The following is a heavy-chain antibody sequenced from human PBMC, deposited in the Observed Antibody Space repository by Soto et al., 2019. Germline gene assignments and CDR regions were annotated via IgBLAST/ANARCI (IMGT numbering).Heavy chain of an antibody. Sequence: QVQLVESGGGVVQPGGSLRLSCLASGFGFSGYSMHWVRQAPGKGLDWVAVIQHDGSEIYYADSVKGRFTISKDDSKNTLQLQMNALRVDDTALYYCVRVGWGYSYGNGMDGWGQGTTVTVSS. CDR2: IQHDGSEI. CDR1: GFGFSGYS. CDR3: VRVGWGYSYGNGMDG. D-gene: IGHD5-18*01. J-gene: IGHJ6*02. V-gene: IGHV3-30-3*01.